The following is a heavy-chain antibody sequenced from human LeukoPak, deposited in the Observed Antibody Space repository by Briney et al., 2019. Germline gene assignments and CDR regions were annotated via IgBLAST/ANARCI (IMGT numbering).Heavy chain of an antibody. D-gene: IGHD3-16*01. Sequence: QPGGSLRLSCAASGLTISDSWIHWVRQAPGKGLMWVSRLASDESNKIYADSVKGRFTISRDNAKNSLYLQMSNLRAEDTAVYFCARGGGLDVWGQGATVTVSS. CDR1: GLTISDSW. CDR2: LASDESNK. J-gene: IGHJ6*02. V-gene: IGHV3-74*01. CDR3: ARGGGLDV.